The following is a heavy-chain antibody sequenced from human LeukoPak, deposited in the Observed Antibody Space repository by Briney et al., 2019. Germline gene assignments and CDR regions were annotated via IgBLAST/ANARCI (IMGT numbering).Heavy chain of an antibody. Sequence: ASVKVSRKASGYTFTSYYMHWVRQAPGQGLEWMGIINPSGGSTSYAQKFQGRVTITADESTSTAYMELSSLRSEDTAVYYCARDPPDIVVVPAAPHDAFDIWGQGTMVTVSS. D-gene: IGHD2-2*01. CDR1: GYTFTSYY. CDR2: INPSGGST. J-gene: IGHJ3*02. V-gene: IGHV1-46*01. CDR3: ARDPPDIVVVPAAPHDAFDI.